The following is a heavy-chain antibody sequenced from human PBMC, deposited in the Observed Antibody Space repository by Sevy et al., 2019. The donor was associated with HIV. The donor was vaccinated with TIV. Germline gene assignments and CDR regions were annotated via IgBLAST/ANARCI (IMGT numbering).Heavy chain of an antibody. J-gene: IGHJ4*02. Sequence: GSLRLSCAASGFTVSRNYMSWVRQAPGKGLEWVSVIYSDGKTFYADSVQDRFTISRDNSKNTLYLQMNSLRAEDTAVYYCAGWSSAWTLFDYWGQGTLVTVS. D-gene: IGHD6-19*01. CDR1: GFTVSRNY. V-gene: IGHV3-66*01. CDR3: AGWSSAWTLFDY. CDR2: IYSDGKT.